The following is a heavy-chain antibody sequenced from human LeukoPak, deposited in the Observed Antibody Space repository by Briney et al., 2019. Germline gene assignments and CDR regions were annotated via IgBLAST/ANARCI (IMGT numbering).Heavy chain of an antibody. CDR3: ARLAGVPYYYYGMDV. D-gene: IGHD2-2*01. Sequence: GASVNVSCKASGYTFTSYAMHWVRQAPGQRLEWMGWINAGNGNTKYSQKFQGRVTITRDTSASTAYMELSSLRSEDTAVYYCARLAGVPYYYYGMDVWGQGTTVTVSS. J-gene: IGHJ6*02. CDR1: GYTFTSYA. CDR2: INAGNGNT. V-gene: IGHV1-3*01.